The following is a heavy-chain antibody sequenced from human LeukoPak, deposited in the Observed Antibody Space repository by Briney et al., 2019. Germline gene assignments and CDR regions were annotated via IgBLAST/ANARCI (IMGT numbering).Heavy chain of an antibody. J-gene: IGHJ4*02. CDR1: GFTFSSYA. D-gene: IGHD3-10*01. V-gene: IGHV3-7*01. CDR3: ARDGKDYYGSGSYYIPSDY. CDR2: IKQDGSEK. Sequence: GGSLRLSCAASGFTFSSYAMSWVRQAPGKGLEWVANIKQDGSEKYYVDSVKGRFTISRDNAKNSLYLQMNSLRAEDTAVYYCARDGKDYYGSGSYYIPSDYWGQGTLVTVSS.